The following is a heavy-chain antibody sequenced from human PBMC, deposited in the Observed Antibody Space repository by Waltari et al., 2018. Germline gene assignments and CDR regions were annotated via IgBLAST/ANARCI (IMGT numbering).Heavy chain of an antibody. D-gene: IGHD3-22*01. CDR3: ARDPGSSGYYPYYYYYMDV. CDR2: INPNSGGT. CDR1: GYTFTGYY. Sequence: QVQLVQSGAEVKKPGASVKVSCKASGYTFTGYYMHWVRPAPGQGLEWMGWINPNSGGTNYAQKFQGRVTMTRDTSISTAYMELSRLRSDDTSVYYCARDPGSSGYYPYYYYYMDVRGKGTTVTVSS. V-gene: IGHV1-2*02. J-gene: IGHJ6*03.